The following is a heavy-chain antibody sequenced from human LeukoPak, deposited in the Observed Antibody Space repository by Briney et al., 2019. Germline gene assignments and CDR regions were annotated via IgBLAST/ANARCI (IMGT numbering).Heavy chain of an antibody. CDR3: ARVTIAAPDAFDI. CDR1: GDSISNYY. CDR2: IYSSGST. Sequence: PSETLSLTRSVPGDSISNYYWSWIRQSAGKGLEWIGRIYSSGSTDYNPSLKSRVTMSVDTSKNQFSLKLSSVTAADTAVYYCARVTIAAPDAFDIWGQGTMVTVSS. J-gene: IGHJ3*02. V-gene: IGHV4-4*07. D-gene: IGHD6-13*01.